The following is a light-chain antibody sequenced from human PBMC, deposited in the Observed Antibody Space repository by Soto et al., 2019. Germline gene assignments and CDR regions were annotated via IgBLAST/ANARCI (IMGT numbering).Light chain of an antibody. Sequence: DIQMTQSPSSLSASVGDRVTITCRASQGISSYLAWYQQKPGKVPKLLISVASTLQSGVPSRFSGSGSGTDSTLTISSLQPEDVATYFCQQYNSIPLTFGGGTKVEVK. CDR2: VAS. V-gene: IGKV1-27*01. CDR3: QQYNSIPLT. CDR1: QGISSY. J-gene: IGKJ4*01.